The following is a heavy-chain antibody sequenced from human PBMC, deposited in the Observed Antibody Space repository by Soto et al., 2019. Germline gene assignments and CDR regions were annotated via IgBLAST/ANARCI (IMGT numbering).Heavy chain of an antibody. D-gene: IGHD6-6*01. V-gene: IGHV4-39*01. CDR1: GGSISSDSYY. CDR3: ARHPTVYSSSPDY. J-gene: IGHJ4*02. CDR2: IYFSGST. Sequence: QLQLQESGPGLVKPSETLSLTCTVSGGSISSDSYYWGWIRQSPGKGLEWIGTIYFSGSTYYNPSLKSRVTLSVDASENQFSLTLSSVTAADAAVHYCARHPTVYSSSPDYWGQGTLVTVSS.